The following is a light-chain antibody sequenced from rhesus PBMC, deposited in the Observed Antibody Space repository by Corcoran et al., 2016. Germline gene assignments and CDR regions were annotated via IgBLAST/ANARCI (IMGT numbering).Light chain of an antibody. CDR2: GAY. J-gene: IGKJ2*01. CDR1: QGISNW. Sequence: DIQMTQSPSSLSASVGDRVTITCRASQGISNWLAWYQQKPGKAPKLLIYGAYNLETGVPSRFSGSGSGTDFTLTISSLQPEDIATYCCQQHDNSPYSFGQGTKVEIK. V-gene: IGKV1-69*01. CDR3: QQHDNSPYS.